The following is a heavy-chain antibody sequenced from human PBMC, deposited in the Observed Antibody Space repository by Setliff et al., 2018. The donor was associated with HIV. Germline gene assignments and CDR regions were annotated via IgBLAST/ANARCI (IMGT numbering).Heavy chain of an antibody. V-gene: IGHV4-34*01. CDR3: NIYYYYYMDV. Sequence: KTSETLSLTCAVYGGSFSGYSWSWIRQPPGKGLEWIGEINHSGSTNYNPSLKSRVTISVDTSKNQFSLKLSSVTAADTAVYYCNIYYYYYMDVWGKGTTVTVSS. J-gene: IGHJ6*03. CDR2: INHSGST. CDR1: GGSFSGYS.